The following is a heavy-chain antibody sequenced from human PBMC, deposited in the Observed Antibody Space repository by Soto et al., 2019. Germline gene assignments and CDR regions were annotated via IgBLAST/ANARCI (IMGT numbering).Heavy chain of an antibody. CDR1: GFTFSSYA. J-gene: IGHJ4*01. D-gene: IGHD3-16*01. CDR3: AKDRMITVGLQHDY. V-gene: IGHV3-23*01. CDR2: ISGSGGST. Sequence: GGSLRLSCAASGFTFSSYAMSWVRQAPGKGLEWVSAISGSGGSTYYADSVKGRFTISRDNSKNTLYLQMNSLRAEDTAVYYCAKDRMITVGLQHDYWGHGTLVTVSS.